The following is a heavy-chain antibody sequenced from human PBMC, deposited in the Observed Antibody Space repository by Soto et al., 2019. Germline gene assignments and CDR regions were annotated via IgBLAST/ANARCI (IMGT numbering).Heavy chain of an antibody. V-gene: IGHV1-69*13. CDR1: GGTFSSYA. CDR3: ARYTYCSGSSCYHTNDYYGMDV. Sequence: VASVKVSCKASGGTFSSYAISWVRQAPGQGLEWMGGIIPIFGTANYAQKFQGRVTITADESTSTAYMELSSLRSEDTAVYYCARYTYCSGSSCYHTNDYYGMDVWGQGTTVTVSS. CDR2: IIPIFGTA. D-gene: IGHD2-15*01. J-gene: IGHJ6*02.